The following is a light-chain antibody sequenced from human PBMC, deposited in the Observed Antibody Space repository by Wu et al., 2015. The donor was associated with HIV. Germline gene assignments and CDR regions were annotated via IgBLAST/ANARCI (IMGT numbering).Light chain of an antibody. Sequence: DILLTQSPATLSLSPGERATLSCRASQSVNWYLAWFQQKPGQVPRLLIYDSANRATGIPGRFSGSGSGTDFTLTISSLEPEDFAVYYCQQRSNWPLTFGGGTKVEIK. CDR2: DSA. CDR3: QQRSNWPLT. J-gene: IGKJ4*01. CDR1: QSVNWY. V-gene: IGKV3-11*01.